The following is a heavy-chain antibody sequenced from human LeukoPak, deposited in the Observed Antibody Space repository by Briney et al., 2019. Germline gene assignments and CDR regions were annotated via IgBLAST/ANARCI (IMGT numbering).Heavy chain of an antibody. V-gene: IGHV3-11*01. J-gene: IGHJ4*02. D-gene: IGHD6-6*01. CDR3: AKQASLYSSSPGDY. Sequence: KSGGSLRLSCAASGFTFSDYYMSWIRQAPGKGLEWVSYISSSGSTIYYADSVKGRFTISRDNSKNTLYLQMNSLRAEDTAVYYCAKQASLYSSSPGDYWGQGTLVTVSS. CDR2: ISSSGSTI. CDR1: GFTFSDYY.